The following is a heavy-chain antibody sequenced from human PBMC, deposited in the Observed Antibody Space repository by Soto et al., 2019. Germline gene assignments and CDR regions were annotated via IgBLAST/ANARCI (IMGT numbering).Heavy chain of an antibody. J-gene: IGHJ5*02. CDR2: IYYSGST. V-gene: IGHV4-39*01. D-gene: IGHD6-19*01. CDR3: ARHMYSSGWVTGWFDP. CDR1: GGSISSSSYY. Sequence: QLQLQESGPGLVKPSETLSLTCTVSGGSISSSSYYWGWIRQPPGKGLEWIGSIYYSGSTYYNPSLKSRVTISVDTSKNQFFLKLSSVTAADTAVYYCARHMYSSGWVTGWFDPWGQGTLVTVSS.